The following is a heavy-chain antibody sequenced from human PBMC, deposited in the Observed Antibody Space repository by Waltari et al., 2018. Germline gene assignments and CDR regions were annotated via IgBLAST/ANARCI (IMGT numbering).Heavy chain of an antibody. CDR1: GYTFSDYW. V-gene: IGHV5-51*01. Sequence: EVRLVQSGAEVKKPGESLKISCQASGYTFSDYWIGWVRQMPGKGLEWMGVIYPGDSDTQYSPTFQGQVTISVDKSIGTAYLHWSSLKASDTAVYYCARRRGDYSDFNYWGQGTLVTVSP. CDR3: ARRRGDYSDFNY. CDR2: IYPGDSDT. D-gene: IGHD4-4*01. J-gene: IGHJ4*02.